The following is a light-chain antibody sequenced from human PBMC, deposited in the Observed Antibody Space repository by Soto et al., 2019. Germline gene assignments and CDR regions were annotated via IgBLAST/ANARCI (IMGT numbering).Light chain of an antibody. CDR3: LQDNSVPWT. CDR1: QDIRYD. CDR2: TAS. Sequence: AIQMTQSPSSLAASVGDTVTIKCRASQDIRYDLGWYQQRPGEAPRLLIYTASKLYTGVPFRFSGSGSGTHFSLTISGLQPEDYATYYCLQDNSVPWTFGQVTRV. V-gene: IGKV1-6*01. J-gene: IGKJ1*01.